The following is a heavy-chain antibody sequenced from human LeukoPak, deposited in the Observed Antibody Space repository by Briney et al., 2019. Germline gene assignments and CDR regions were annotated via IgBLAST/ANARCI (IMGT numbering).Heavy chain of an antibody. Sequence: GGSLRLSCAASGFTFSRYWMLWVGQAPGKGLESVSRINTDGTVTTYADSVKGRFTVSRDNADNTMFLQMNSVRDEDTAVYYCATKQWLAPPPDSWGQGTPVTVSS. D-gene: IGHD6-19*01. CDR3: ATKQWLAPPPDS. CDR1: GFTFSRYW. CDR2: INTDGTVT. V-gene: IGHV3-74*01. J-gene: IGHJ4*02.